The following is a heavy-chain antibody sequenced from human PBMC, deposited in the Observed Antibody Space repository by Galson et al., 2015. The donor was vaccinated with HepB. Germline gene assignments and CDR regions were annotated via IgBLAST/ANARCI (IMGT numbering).Heavy chain of an antibody. CDR1: GFTFSHSW. V-gene: IGHV3-74*01. CDR3: VSTNWGAPYY. J-gene: IGHJ4*02. CDR2: INPDGSST. Sequence: SLRLSCAASGFTFSHSWMHWVRRSPGKGLVWVSRINPDGSSTSYADSVKGRFTISRDNARNTLHLQLNSPTDEDTALYFCVSTNWGAPYYWGQGTLVTVSS. D-gene: IGHD7-27*01.